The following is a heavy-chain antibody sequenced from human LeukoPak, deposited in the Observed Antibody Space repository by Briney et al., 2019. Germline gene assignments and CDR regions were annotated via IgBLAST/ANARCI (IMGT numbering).Heavy chain of an antibody. CDR2: IHYSGST. V-gene: IGHV4-39*01. Sequence: SETLSLTCTVSGGSISSNSHYWAWIRQPPGKGLEWIGSIHYSGSTFYSPSLKSRVTISVDTSKNQFSLILTSVTASDSAVYYWARVEATVCDYWGQGILVTVSS. J-gene: IGHJ4*03. CDR1: GGSISSNSHY. D-gene: IGHD3-16*01. CDR3: ARVEATVCDY.